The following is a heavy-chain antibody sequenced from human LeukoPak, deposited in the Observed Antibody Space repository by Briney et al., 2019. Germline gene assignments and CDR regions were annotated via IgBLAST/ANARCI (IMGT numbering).Heavy chain of an antibody. J-gene: IGHJ4*02. CDR1: GYTFTSYG. Sequence: ASVKVSCKASGYTFTSYGISWVRQAPGQGLEWMGWISAYNGNTNYAQKLQGRVTMTTDTSTSTAYMELRSLRSGDTAVYYCARDRAGYSSGWAFDYWGQGTLVTVSS. CDR2: ISAYNGNT. D-gene: IGHD6-19*01. V-gene: IGHV1-18*04. CDR3: ARDRAGYSSGWAFDY.